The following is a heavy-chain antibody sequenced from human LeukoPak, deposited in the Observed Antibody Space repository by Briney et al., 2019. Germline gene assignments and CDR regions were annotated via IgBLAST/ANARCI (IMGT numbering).Heavy chain of an antibody. J-gene: IGHJ4*02. CDR1: GFTFSSYG. CDR2: ISYDGSNK. V-gene: IGHV3-30*18. CDR3: AKPWSMVRGVIISYFDY. D-gene: IGHD3-10*01. Sequence: PGGSLRLSCAASGFTFSSYGMHWVRQAPGKGLEWVAVISYDGSNKYYADSVKGRFTISRDNSKNTLYLQMNSLRAEDTAVYYCAKPWSMVRGVIISYFDYWGQGTLVTVSS.